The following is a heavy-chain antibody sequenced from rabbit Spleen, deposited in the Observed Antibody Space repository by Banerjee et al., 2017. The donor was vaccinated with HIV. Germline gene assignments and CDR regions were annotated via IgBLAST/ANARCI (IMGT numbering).Heavy chain of an antibody. CDR1: GFDFSSNS. J-gene: IGHJ4*01. V-gene: IGHV1S45*01. Sequence: QEQLVESGGGLVQPEGSLTLTCTASGFDFSSNSMCWVRQAPGKGLEWIGCIYTGSGSTYYASWAKGRFTITKASSTTVTLQLTSLTAADTATYFCARARVGGYELWGPGTLVTVS. CDR2: IYTGSGST. CDR3: ARARVGGYEL. D-gene: IGHD1-1*01.